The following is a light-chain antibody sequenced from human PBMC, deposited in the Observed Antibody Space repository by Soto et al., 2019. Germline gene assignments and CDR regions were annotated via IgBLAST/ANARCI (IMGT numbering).Light chain of an antibody. J-gene: IGLJ1*01. V-gene: IGLV1-44*01. CDR2: SYD. CDR3: AAWDASLDGYV. Sequence: QSVLTQPPSASGTPGQRVTISCSTSSSNLGGNTVNWYQHDLGTAPKLLIDSYDQRPSGVPDQFSGSKSGTSASLVISGLQYEDEAAYYCAAWDASLDGYVFGAGTKLTVL. CDR1: SSNLGGNT.